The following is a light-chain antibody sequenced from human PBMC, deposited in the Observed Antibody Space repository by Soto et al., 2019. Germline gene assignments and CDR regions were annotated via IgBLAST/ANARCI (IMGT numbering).Light chain of an antibody. J-gene: IGKJ1*01. CDR1: QSISSY. CDR3: QQSYSTPPWT. CDR2: AAS. Sequence: IPMTQSPSSLSASVGDRVTITCRASQSISSYLNWYQQKPGKAPKLLIYAASSLQSGVPSRFSGSGSGTDFTLTISSLQPEDFATYYCQQSYSTPPWTFGQGTKVDVK. V-gene: IGKV1-39*01.